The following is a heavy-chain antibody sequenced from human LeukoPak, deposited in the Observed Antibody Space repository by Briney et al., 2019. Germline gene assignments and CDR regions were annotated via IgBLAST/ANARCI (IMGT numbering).Heavy chain of an antibody. J-gene: IGHJ6*03. CDR1: EFTFSSYS. V-gene: IGHV3-21*01. D-gene: IGHD4-17*01. CDR3: AGGLRTPPYYYYYMDV. Sequence: GGSLRLSCAASEFTFSSYSMNWVRQAPGKGLEWVSSISSSSSYIYYADSVKGRFTTSRDNAKNSLYLQMNSLRAEDTAVYYCAGGLRTPPYYYYYMDVWGKGTTVTVSS. CDR2: ISSSSSYI.